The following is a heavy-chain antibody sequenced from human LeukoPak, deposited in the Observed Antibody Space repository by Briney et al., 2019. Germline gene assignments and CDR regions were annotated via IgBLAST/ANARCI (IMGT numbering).Heavy chain of an antibody. D-gene: IGHD2-2*01. CDR2: ISSSSSYI. CDR1: GFTFSSYS. V-gene: IGHV3-21*01. Sequence: PGGSLRLSCAASGFTFSSYSMNWVRQAPGKGLEWVSSISSSSSYIYYADSVKGRFIISRDNAKNSLYLQMNSLRAEDTAVYYCARNGGGIGYCSSTSCYGIDYWGQGTLVTVSS. CDR3: ARNGGGIGYCSSTSCYGIDY. J-gene: IGHJ4*02.